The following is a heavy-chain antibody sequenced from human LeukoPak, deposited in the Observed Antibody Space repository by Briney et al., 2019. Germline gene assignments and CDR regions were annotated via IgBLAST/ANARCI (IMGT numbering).Heavy chain of an antibody. D-gene: IGHD3-10*01. CDR1: GFTFSSYG. Sequence: PGGSLRLSCAASGFTFSSYGMHWVRQAPGKGLDWVAFIGYDGSNKYYADSVKGRFTISRDNSKNALYLQMNSLRAEDTAVYYCAKDISAYGSGTSADCWGQGTLVTVSS. V-gene: IGHV3-30*02. J-gene: IGHJ4*02. CDR2: IGYDGSNK. CDR3: AKDISAYGSGTSADC.